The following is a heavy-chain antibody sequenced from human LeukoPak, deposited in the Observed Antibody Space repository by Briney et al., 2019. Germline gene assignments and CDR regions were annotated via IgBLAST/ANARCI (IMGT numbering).Heavy chain of an antibody. Sequence: GGSLRLSCAASGFTFSSYAMSWVRQAPGKGLEWVSAISGSGGSTYYTDSVKGRFTISRDNSKNTLYLQMNSLRAEDTAVYYCAKDYDFWSGFFPRGDWFAPWGQETLVTVSS. CDR1: GFTFSSYA. D-gene: IGHD3-3*01. CDR3: AKDYDFWSGFFPRGDWFAP. J-gene: IGHJ5*02. CDR2: ISGSGGST. V-gene: IGHV3-23*01.